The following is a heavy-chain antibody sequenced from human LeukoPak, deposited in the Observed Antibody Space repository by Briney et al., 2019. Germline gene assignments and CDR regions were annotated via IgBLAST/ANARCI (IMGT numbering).Heavy chain of an antibody. J-gene: IGHJ4*02. V-gene: IGHV2-70*11. D-gene: IGHD4-17*01. CDR2: IDWDDDT. CDR1: GFSLSTSGMC. CDR3: ARIPPCGEQDY. Sequence: SGPALVKPTQTLTLTCTFSGFSLSTSGMCVTWIRQPPGKALEWLARIDWDDDTYYSTSLKTRLTISKDTSKNQVVVTMTDMDPVDTATYYCARIPPCGEQDYWGQGTLVTVSS.